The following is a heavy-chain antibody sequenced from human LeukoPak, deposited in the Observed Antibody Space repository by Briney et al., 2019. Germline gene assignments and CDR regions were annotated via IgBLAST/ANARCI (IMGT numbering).Heavy chain of an antibody. CDR1: GFTFSNAW. J-gene: IGHJ4*02. Sequence: GGSLRLSCAASGFTFSNAWMSWVRQAPGKGLEWVGRIKSKTDGGTTDYAAPVKGRFTISRDDSKNTLYLQMNSLKTEDTAVYYCTTGAMVRGVIPDYWGQGTLATVSS. CDR3: TTGAMVRGVIPDY. CDR2: IKSKTDGGTT. D-gene: IGHD3-10*01. V-gene: IGHV3-15*01.